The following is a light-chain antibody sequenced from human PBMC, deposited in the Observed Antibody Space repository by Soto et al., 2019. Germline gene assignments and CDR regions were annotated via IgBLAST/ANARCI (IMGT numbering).Light chain of an antibody. CDR1: QSHVHSDGNTY. Sequence: DIVMTQTPLSSPVALGQPASISCTSSQSHVHSDGNTYLTWLHQRPGQPPRLLIYEISNRFSGVPDRFSGSGAGTDFTLKISRVEAEDVGVYYCMQATETVITFGQGTRLEIE. CDR3: MQATETVIT. J-gene: IGKJ5*01. V-gene: IGKV2-24*01. CDR2: EIS.